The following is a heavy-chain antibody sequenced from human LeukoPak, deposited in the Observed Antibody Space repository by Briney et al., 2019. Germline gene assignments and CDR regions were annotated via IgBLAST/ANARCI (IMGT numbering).Heavy chain of an antibody. Sequence: ASVKVSCKASGYTFTGYYMHWVRQAPGQGLEWMGWINPNSGATNYAQKFQGRVTMTRDTSISTASMELSSLKPDDTAVYYCARDGHRRYYYESSDYRFDYWGQGTLVTVSS. CDR3: ARDGHRRYYYESSDYRFDY. D-gene: IGHD3-22*01. J-gene: IGHJ4*02. CDR2: INPNSGAT. V-gene: IGHV1-2*02. CDR1: GYTFTGYY.